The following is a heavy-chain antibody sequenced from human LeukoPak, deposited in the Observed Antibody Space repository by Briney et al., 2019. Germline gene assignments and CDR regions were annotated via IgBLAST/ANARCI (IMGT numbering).Heavy chain of an antibody. Sequence: PGGSLRLSCAASGFTFRSHWMHWVRQAPGKGLVWVSRIKGDESYTNHADSVKGRFTISRDNAKNSLYLQMNSLRAEDTAVYYCARGLEYSSSSIDYWGQGTLVTVSS. D-gene: IGHD6-6*01. CDR2: IKGDESYT. J-gene: IGHJ4*02. CDR3: ARGLEYSSSSIDY. CDR1: GFTFRSHW. V-gene: IGHV3-74*01.